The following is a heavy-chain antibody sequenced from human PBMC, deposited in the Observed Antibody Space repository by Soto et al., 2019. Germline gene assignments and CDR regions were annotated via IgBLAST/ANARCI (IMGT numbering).Heavy chain of an antibody. D-gene: IGHD3-22*01. J-gene: IGHJ4*02. CDR3: ARESADSSGYSFDY. CDR2: IYYSGST. Sequence: PSETLSLTCTVSGGSISSGGYYWSWIRQHPGKGLEWIGYIYYSGSTYYNPSLKSRVTISVDTSKNQFSLKLSSATAADTAVYYCARESADSSGYSFDYWGQGTLVTVSS. CDR1: GGSISSGGYY. V-gene: IGHV4-31*03.